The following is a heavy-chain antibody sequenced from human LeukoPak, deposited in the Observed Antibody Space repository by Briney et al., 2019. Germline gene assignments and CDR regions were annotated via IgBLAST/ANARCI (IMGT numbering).Heavy chain of an antibody. CDR3: ATEPFQYYYDSSGYYRDY. CDR1: GFTFSSYS. V-gene: IGHV3-48*04. J-gene: IGHJ4*02. CDR2: ISSSSSTI. Sequence: GGSLRLSCAASGFTFSSYSMNRVRQAPGKGLEWVSYISSSSSTIYYADSVKGRFTISRDNAKNSLYLQMNSLRAEDTAVYYCATEPFQYYYDSSGYYRDYWGQGTLVTVSS. D-gene: IGHD3-22*01.